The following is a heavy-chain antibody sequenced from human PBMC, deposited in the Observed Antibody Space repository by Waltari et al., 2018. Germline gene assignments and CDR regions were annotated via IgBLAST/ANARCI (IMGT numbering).Heavy chain of an antibody. CDR2: INPNSGGT. D-gene: IGHD3-22*01. V-gene: IGHV1-2*04. Sequence: QVQLVQSGAEVKKPGASVKVSCKASGYTFTGYYMPWVRQAPGQGLEWMGWINPNSGGTNYAQKFQGWVTMTRDTSISTAYMELSRLRSDDTAVYYCARQKYDSSGYYDWFDPWGQGTLVTVSS. CDR3: ARQKYDSSGYYDWFDP. CDR1: GYTFTGYY. J-gene: IGHJ5*02.